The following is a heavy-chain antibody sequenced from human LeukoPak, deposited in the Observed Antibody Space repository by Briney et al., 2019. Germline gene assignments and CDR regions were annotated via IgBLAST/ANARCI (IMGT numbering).Heavy chain of an antibody. D-gene: IGHD3-22*01. V-gene: IGHV3-20*04. CDR3: ASVYDSSGYDAYFDY. Sequence: GGSLRLSCAASGFTFDDYGMSWVRQAPGKGLEWVSGINWNGGSTGYADSVKGRFTISRDNAKNSLYLQMNSLRAEDTAVYYCASVYDSSGYDAYFDYWGQGTLVTVSS. J-gene: IGHJ4*02. CDR2: INWNGGST. CDR1: GFTFDDYG.